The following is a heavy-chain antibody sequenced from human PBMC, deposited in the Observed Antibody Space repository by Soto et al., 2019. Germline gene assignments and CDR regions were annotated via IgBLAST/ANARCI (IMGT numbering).Heavy chain of an antibody. D-gene: IGHD1-26*01. CDR2: INPSGGTT. Sequence: QVQLVQSGAEVKKPGASVKVSCKASGYTFISYHMHWVRQAPGQGLEWMGIINPSGGTTTYAQKFQGRVTMTRDTSTSTVYMELSSLRSGDTAVYFCARDRGTDSGTYSGYWGQGTLVTVSS. V-gene: IGHV1-46*01. J-gene: IGHJ4*02. CDR3: ARDRGTDSGTYSGY. CDR1: GYTFISYH.